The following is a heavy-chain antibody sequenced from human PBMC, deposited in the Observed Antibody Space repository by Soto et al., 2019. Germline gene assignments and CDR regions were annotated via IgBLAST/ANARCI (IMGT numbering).Heavy chain of an antibody. CDR3: ARDPVSLGNYYYYGMDV. Sequence: SETLSLTCTVSGGSISSGVYYWSWIRQHPGKGLEWIGYIYYSGSTYYNPSLKSRVTISVDTSKNQFSLKLSSVTAADTAVYYCARDPVSLGNYYYYGMDVWGQGTTVTVSS. J-gene: IGHJ6*02. CDR1: GGSISSGVYY. CDR2: IYYSGST. V-gene: IGHV4-31*03. D-gene: IGHD1-20*01.